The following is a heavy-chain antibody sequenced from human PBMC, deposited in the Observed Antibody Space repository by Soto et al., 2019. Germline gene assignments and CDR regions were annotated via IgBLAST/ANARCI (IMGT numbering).Heavy chain of an antibody. Sequence: QVQLVQSGAEVKKPGSSVKVSCKASGGTFSSYAISWVRQAPGQGLEWMGGIIPIFGTANYAQKFQGRVTITADETTSTAYMEVGRLRSEGTAVYYWGGGLGGVGATQYYFDYWGQGTLVTVSS. CDR3: GGGLGGVGATQYYFDY. V-gene: IGHV1-69*01. CDR1: GGTFSSYA. D-gene: IGHD1-26*01. CDR2: IIPIFGTA. J-gene: IGHJ4*02.